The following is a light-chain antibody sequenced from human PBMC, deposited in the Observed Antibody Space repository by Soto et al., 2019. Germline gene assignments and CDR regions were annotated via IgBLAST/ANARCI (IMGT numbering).Light chain of an antibody. J-gene: IGLJ2*01. CDR2: QDS. CDR1: KLGDKY. CDR3: QAWDTSTAV. Sequence: SYELTQSPSVSVSPGQTASITCSGDKLGDKYTSWYQQKPGQSPLLVIYQDSKRPSGIPERFSGSNSGNTATLTISGTQAMDEADYYCQAWDTSTAVFGGGTKVTVL. V-gene: IGLV3-1*01.